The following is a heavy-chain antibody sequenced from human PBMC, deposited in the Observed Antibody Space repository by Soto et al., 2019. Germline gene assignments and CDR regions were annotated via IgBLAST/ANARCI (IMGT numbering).Heavy chain of an antibody. CDR1: GYTFTSYG. Sequence: QVQLVQSGAEVKKPGASVKVSCKASGYTFTSYGISWVRQAPGQGLEWMGWISAYNGNTNYAQKLQGRVTMTTDTTTSKAYMELGSLGSEDTAVYDCAGLESDDFWSGYYTKGRDAYDIWGQGTMVTVSS. V-gene: IGHV1-18*01. CDR2: ISAYNGNT. CDR3: AGLESDDFWSGYYTKGRDAYDI. J-gene: IGHJ3*02. D-gene: IGHD3-3*01.